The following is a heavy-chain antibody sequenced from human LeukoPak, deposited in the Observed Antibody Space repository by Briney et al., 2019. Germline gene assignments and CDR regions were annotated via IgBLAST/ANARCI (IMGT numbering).Heavy chain of an antibody. CDR1: GGSISSYY. CDR2: IYYSGST. Sequence: PSETLSLTCTVSGGSISSYYWSWIRQPPGKGLEWIGYIYYSGSTNYNPSLKSRVTISVDTSKNQFSLKLSSVTAADTAVYYCARGRATMPYYFDYWGQGTLVTVSS. V-gene: IGHV4-59*01. D-gene: IGHD5-12*01. J-gene: IGHJ4*02. CDR3: ARGRATMPYYFDY.